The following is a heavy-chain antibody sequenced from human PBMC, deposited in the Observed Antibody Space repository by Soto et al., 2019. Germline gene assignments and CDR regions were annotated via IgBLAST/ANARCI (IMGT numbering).Heavy chain of an antibody. CDR1: SGSLSGYY. Sequence: PSETLSLTCSIYSGSLSGYYWSWIRQPPGKGLEWIGEISQSGNTTYSPSLKSRVSISIDTSKKQFSLNLASVSAADTAVYYCARAPKVSGSSQTRPDFWGQGTLVTVSS. CDR2: ISQSGNT. D-gene: IGHD6-6*01. CDR3: ARAPKVSGSSQTRPDF. V-gene: IGHV4-34*01. J-gene: IGHJ4*02.